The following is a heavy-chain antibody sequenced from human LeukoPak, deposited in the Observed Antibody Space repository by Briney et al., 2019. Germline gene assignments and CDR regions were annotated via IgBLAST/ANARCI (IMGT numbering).Heavy chain of an antibody. CDR2: INHSGST. Sequence: SEILSFTCAVYGVAFSGYYWRWIRQPPGKGLEWIGEINHSGSTNYNPSLKSRVTISVDTSKNQFSLKLSSVTAAATAVYYCARPYSSSWYGNPFDYWGQGTLVTVSS. J-gene: IGHJ4*02. D-gene: IGHD6-13*01. CDR1: GVAFSGYY. CDR3: ARPYSSSWYGNPFDY. V-gene: IGHV4-34*01.